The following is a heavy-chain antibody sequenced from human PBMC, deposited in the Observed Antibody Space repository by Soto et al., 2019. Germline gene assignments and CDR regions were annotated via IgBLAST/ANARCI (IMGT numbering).Heavy chain of an antibody. V-gene: IGHV3-30*18. CDR2: ISYDGSNK. Sequence: QVQLVESGGGVVQPGRSLRLSCAASGFTFSSYGMHWVRQAPGKGLEWVAVISYDGSNKYYADSVKGRFTISRDNSKNTLYLQMNSLRAEDTAVYYCAKENTGSSWYSAFDYWGQGTLVTVSS. CDR3: AKENTGSSWYSAFDY. J-gene: IGHJ4*02. CDR1: GFTFSSYG. D-gene: IGHD6-13*01.